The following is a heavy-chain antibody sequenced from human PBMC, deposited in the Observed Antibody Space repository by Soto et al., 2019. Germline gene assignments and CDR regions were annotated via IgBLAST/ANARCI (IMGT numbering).Heavy chain of an antibody. Sequence: GALRLSCAASGFTVSSYAMSWVRQAPGKGLEWVSAISGSGCSTYYADSVKGRFTISRDNSKNTLYLQMSSLRAEDTAVYYCAKDRSYGDFDYWGQGTLVTVSS. V-gene: IGHV3-23*01. CDR3: AKDRSYGDFDY. D-gene: IGHD5-18*01. CDR1: GFTVSSYA. J-gene: IGHJ4*02. CDR2: ISGSGCST.